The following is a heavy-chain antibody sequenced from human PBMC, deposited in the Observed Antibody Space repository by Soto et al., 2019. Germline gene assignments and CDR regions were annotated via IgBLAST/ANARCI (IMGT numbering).Heavy chain of an antibody. CDR1: GGSITNYY. D-gene: IGHD3-10*01. Sequence: QVQLQESGPGLVKPSETLSLTCTVSGGSITNYYCSWFRQPPGKGLEWIGYIQYNGYSAYNLSLKRRVTMSRDTSKTQFSLMLESVTATDTAVYYCGRHGFGSLHGLVDVWGQGTTVIVSS. CDR2: IQYNGYS. V-gene: IGHV4-59*08. J-gene: IGHJ6*02. CDR3: GRHGFGSLHGLVDV.